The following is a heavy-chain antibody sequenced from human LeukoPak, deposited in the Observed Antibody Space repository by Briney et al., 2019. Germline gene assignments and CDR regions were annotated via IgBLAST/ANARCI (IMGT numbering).Heavy chain of an antibody. CDR1: GYTFTSYD. CDR3: ARGRKTIVPLHY. CDR2: MNPNSGNT. Sequence: ASVRVSCKASGYTFTSYDINWVRQATGQGLEWMGWMNPNSGNTGYAQKFQGRVTMTRNTSISTAYMELSSLRSEDTAVYYCARGRKTIVPLHYRGQGTLVTVSS. V-gene: IGHV1-8*01. D-gene: IGHD1-1*01. J-gene: IGHJ4*02.